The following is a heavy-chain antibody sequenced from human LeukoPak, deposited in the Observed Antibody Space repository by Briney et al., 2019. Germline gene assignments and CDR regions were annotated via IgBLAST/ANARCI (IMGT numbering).Heavy chain of an antibody. V-gene: IGHV4-31*03. Sequence: PSQTLSLTCTVSGGSISSGGYYWSWIRQHPGKGLEWIGYIYYSGSTYYNPSLKSRVTISVDTSKNQFSLKLSSVTAADTAVYYCAVQWLVSDYYGMDVWGQGTTVTVSS. J-gene: IGHJ6*02. CDR2: IYYSGST. CDR3: AVQWLVSDYYGMDV. CDR1: GGSISSGGYY. D-gene: IGHD6-19*01.